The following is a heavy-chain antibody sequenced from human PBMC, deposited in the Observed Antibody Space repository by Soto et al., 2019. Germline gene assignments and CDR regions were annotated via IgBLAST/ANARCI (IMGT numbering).Heavy chain of an antibody. CDR3: ARSAGVVYYYDMDV. CDR2: INAGNGNT. CDR1: GYTFTSYA. Sequence: GASVKVSCKASGYTFTSYAMHWVRQAPGQRLEWMGWINAGNGNTKYSQKFQGRVTITRDTSASTAYMELSSLRSEDTAVYYCARSAGVVYYYDMDVWGKGTTVTVS. J-gene: IGHJ6*03. V-gene: IGHV1-3*01. D-gene: IGHD2-15*01.